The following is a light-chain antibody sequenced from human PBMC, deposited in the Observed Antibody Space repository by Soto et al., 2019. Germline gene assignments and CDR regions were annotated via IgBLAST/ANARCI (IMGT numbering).Light chain of an antibody. Sequence: ETVMTQSPVTLSVSPGERATLSCRASQSVRDNLAWYQQKPGQPPRLLIYGTSTRATGIPARFSGSGSGTEFTLTISSLQSEDFAGYYCQQYNNWPLTFGGGTKVEIK. CDR2: GTS. CDR3: QQYNNWPLT. CDR1: QSVRDN. V-gene: IGKV3-15*01. J-gene: IGKJ4*01.